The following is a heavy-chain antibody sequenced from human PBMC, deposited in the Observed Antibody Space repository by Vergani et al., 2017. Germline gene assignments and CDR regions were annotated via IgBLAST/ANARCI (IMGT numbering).Heavy chain of an antibody. CDR3: ARSGTSHLIPFGA. CDR1: GYTFSNYY. V-gene: IGHV1-46*01. D-gene: IGHD1-26*01. CDR2: INPSGGHT. Sequence: QVQLVQSGAEVKKPGASVKVSCKTSGYTFSNYYMHWVRQAPGQGLEWMGIINPSGGHTNYAQKFQGRVTMTRDTSTSTVYMELSSLRSEDTAVYYCARSGTSHLIPFGAWGQGTLVTVSS. J-gene: IGHJ5*02.